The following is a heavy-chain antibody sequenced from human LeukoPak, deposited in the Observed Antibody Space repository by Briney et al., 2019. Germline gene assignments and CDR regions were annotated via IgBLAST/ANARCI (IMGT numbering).Heavy chain of an antibody. Sequence: SQTLSLTCTVSGGSISSGSYYWSWIRQPAGKGLEWIGRIYTSGSTNYNLSLKSRVTISVDTSKNQFSLKLSSVTAADTAVYYCARVSGVDTAMELFDYWGQGTLVTVSS. CDR3: ARVSGVDTAMELFDY. CDR1: GGSISSGSYY. J-gene: IGHJ4*02. V-gene: IGHV4-61*02. D-gene: IGHD5-18*01. CDR2: IYTSGST.